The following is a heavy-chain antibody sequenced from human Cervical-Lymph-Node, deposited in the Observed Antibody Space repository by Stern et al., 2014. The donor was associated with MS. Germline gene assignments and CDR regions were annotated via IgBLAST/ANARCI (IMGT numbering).Heavy chain of an antibody. CDR2: IKEDGTEK. CDR3: ARDSEGFGGGWTY. CDR1: GFTLSNYW. V-gene: IGHV3-7*01. D-gene: IGHD6-19*01. J-gene: IGHJ4*02. Sequence: EVQLEESGGGLVQPGGSRRLSCVGSGFTLSNYWMSWVRQAPGKGLEGVANIKEDGTEKPYVDSVKGRFTISRDNAKNSLYLEMDNLRAEDTALYYCARDSEGFGGGWTYWGQGTLVTVSS.